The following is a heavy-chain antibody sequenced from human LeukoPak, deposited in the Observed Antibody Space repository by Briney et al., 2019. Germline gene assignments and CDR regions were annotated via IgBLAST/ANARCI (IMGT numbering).Heavy chain of an antibody. J-gene: IGHJ5*02. CDR2: INSDGSST. CDR1: GFTFSSYW. CDR3: ARESMVRGVRWFDP. Sequence: GGSLRLSCAASGFTFSSYWMHWVRQAPGKGLVWVSRINSDGSSTSYADSVKGRFTISRDNAKNSLYLQMNSLRAEDTAVYYCARESMVRGVRWFDPWGQGTLVTVSS. V-gene: IGHV3-74*01. D-gene: IGHD3-10*01.